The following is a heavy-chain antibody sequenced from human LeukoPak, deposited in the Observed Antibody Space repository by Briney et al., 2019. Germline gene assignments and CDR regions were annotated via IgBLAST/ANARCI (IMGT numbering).Heavy chain of an antibody. CDR3: ARVMRSFITDAFDV. CDR2: IYTSGST. Sequence: PSETLSLTCTVSGGSISSYYWSWIRQPAGKGLEWIGRIYTSGSTNYNPSLKSRVTISVDTSKNQFSLKLSSVTAADTAVYYCARVMRSFITDAFDVWGQGTMVTVSS. D-gene: IGHD3-22*01. CDR1: GGSISSYY. J-gene: IGHJ3*01. V-gene: IGHV4-4*07.